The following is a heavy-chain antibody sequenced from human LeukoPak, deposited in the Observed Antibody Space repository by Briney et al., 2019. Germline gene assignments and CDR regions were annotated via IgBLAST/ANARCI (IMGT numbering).Heavy chain of an antibody. Sequence: LRLSCAASGFTFSSYAMHWVRQPPGKGLEWIGEINHSGSTNYNPSLKSRVTISVDTSKNQFSLKLSSVTAADTAVYYCARVTVVRPLDYWGQGTLVTVSS. CDR2: INHSGST. CDR3: ARVTVVRPLDY. J-gene: IGHJ4*02. V-gene: IGHV4-34*01. CDR1: GFTFSSYA. D-gene: IGHD4-23*01.